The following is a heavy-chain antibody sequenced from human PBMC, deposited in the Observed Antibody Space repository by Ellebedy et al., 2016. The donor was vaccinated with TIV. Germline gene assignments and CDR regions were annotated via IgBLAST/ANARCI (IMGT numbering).Heavy chain of an antibody. CDR1: GGSVSSNNHH. Sequence: SETLSLTCTVSGGSVSSNNHHWSWIRQPPGKGLEWIGFLSNTGSTNSDPSLKSRVTISADTSNNQFSLRLTSVTAADTAVYYCATQATGHYNFDYWGQGTLVTVSS. J-gene: IGHJ4*02. CDR2: LSNTGST. CDR3: ATQATGHYNFDY. V-gene: IGHV4-61*01. D-gene: IGHD3-9*01.